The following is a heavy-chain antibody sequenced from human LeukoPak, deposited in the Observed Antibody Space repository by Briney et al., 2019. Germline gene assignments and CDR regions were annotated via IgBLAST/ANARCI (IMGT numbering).Heavy chain of an antibody. CDR2: ISGSGGST. CDR3: AKVQWSLSDAIQGYYYFYMDG. D-gene: IGHD2-8*01. V-gene: IGHV3-23*01. CDR1: GFTLSSYA. J-gene: IGHJ6*03. Sequence: RGCLRLSCAASGFTLSSYAMSWVRQAPGKGLEWVAAISGSGGSTYYADSVKGRFTISRDNSKNTLYLQMNSLRAEDTAVYFCAKVQWSLSDAIQGYYYFYMDGRLERTTVTVSS.